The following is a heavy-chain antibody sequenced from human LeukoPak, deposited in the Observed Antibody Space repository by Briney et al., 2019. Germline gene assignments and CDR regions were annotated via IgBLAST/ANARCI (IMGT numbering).Heavy chain of an antibody. CDR2: IIPIFGTA. CDR3: ALDYDILTGRPYCFDY. CDR1: GGTFSSYA. V-gene: IGHV1-69*01. D-gene: IGHD3-9*01. J-gene: IGHJ4*02. Sequence: SVKVSCKASGGTFSSYAISWVRQAPGQGLEWMGGIIPIFGTANYAQKFQGRVTITADESTSTAYMELSSLRSEDTAVYYCALDYDILTGRPYCFDYWGQGTLVTVSS.